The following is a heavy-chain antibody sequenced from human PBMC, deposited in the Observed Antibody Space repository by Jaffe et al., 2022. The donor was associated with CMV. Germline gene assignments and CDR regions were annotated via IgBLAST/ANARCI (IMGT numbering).Heavy chain of an antibody. V-gene: IGHV3-13*05. J-gene: IGHJ6*03. CDR1: GFTFSSYD. CDR3: ARAEANSGSYGTYYYYYMDV. Sequence: EVQLVESGGGLVQPGGSLRLSCAASGFTFSSYDMHWVRQATGKGLEWVSAIGTAGDPYYPGSVKGRFTISRENAKNSLYLQMNSLRAGDTAVYYCARAEANSGSYGTYYYYYMDVWGKGTTVTVSS. CDR2: IGTAGDP. D-gene: IGHD1-26*01.